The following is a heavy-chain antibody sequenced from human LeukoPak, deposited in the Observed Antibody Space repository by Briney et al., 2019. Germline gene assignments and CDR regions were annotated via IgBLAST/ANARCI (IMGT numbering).Heavy chain of an antibody. J-gene: IGHJ3*02. CDR3: ARDNDGSGSYYRDAFDI. CDR2: IYYSGST. CDR1: GGSISGYY. D-gene: IGHD3-10*01. V-gene: IGHV4-39*07. Sequence: SETSSLTCTVSGGSISGYYWGWIRQPPGKGLEWIGSIYYSGSTYYNPSLKSRVTISVDTSKNQFSLKLSSVTAADTAVYYCARDNDGSGSYYRDAFDIWGQGTMVTVSS.